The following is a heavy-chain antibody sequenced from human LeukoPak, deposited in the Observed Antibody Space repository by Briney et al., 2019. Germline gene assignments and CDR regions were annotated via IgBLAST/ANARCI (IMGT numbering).Heavy chain of an antibody. Sequence: AGGSLRLSCVASGFTFSKSAMHWVRQSPGKGLEWVAYIEHHGNNYYYLDSVKGRFTISRDNSKGTLYLQMNSLRPDDTALYYCAKDGSWACTDWGQGTPVPVSA. J-gene: IGHJ4*02. D-gene: IGHD3-10*01. CDR2: IEHHGNNY. CDR1: GFTFSKSA. V-gene: IGHV3-30*02. CDR3: AKDGSWACTD.